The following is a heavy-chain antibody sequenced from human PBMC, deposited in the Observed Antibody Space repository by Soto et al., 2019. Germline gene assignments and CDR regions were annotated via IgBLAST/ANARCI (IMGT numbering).Heavy chain of an antibody. CDR1: GGTFSSYA. J-gene: IGHJ6*02. CDR2: IIPIFGTA. CDR3: ASGYYDSSLYYYGMDV. D-gene: IGHD3-22*01. Sequence: QVQLVQSGAEVKKPGSSVKVSCKASGGTFSSYAISWVRQAPGQGLEWMGGIIPIFGTANYAQKFQGRVTITADKSTRTAYMELSSLRSEDTAVYYCASGYYDSSLYYYGMDVWGQGTTVTVSS. V-gene: IGHV1-69*06.